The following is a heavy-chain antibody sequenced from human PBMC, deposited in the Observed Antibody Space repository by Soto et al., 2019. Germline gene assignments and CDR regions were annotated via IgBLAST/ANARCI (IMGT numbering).Heavy chain of an antibody. CDR1: GFTFSDYY. CDR3: ARVTGYDFWSGYLSVFDY. Sequence: LRLSCAASGFTFSDYYMSWIRQAPGKGLEWVSYINSGGGPIYYADSVKGRFTISRDNAKNSLYLQMNSLRAEDTAVYYCARVTGYDFWSGYLSVFDYWGQGTLVTVSS. V-gene: IGHV3-11*04. J-gene: IGHJ4*02. D-gene: IGHD3-3*01. CDR2: INSGGGPI.